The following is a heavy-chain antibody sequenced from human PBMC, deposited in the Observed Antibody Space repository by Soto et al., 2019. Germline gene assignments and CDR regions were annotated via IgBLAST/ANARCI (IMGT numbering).Heavy chain of an antibody. CDR2: FIPVYSTL. Sequence: QVLLVPSGAEVKKTGSSVKISCKASGGSFGNSAINWVRQTPGQGLEWLGGFIPVYSTLNYAQKIQGRVTITADESTGTAYMTLSRLASNDTDVYYCATGVIWIGYFTVDSWGQGTRVTVSS. J-gene: IGHJ4*02. CDR3: ATGVIWIGYFTVDS. CDR1: GGSFGNSA. V-gene: IGHV1-69*01. D-gene: IGHD3-3*01.